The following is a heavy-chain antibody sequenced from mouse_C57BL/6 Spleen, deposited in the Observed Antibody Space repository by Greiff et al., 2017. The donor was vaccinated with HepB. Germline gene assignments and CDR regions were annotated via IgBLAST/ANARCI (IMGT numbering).Heavy chain of an antibody. CDR2: IDPSDSYT. D-gene: IGHD2-3*01. CDR3: ARGAIYDGYYNYFDY. Sequence: VQLQQPGAELVRPGTSVKLSCKASGYTFTSYWMHWVKQRPGQGLEWIGVIDPSDSYTNYNQKLKGKATLTVDTSSSTAYMQLSSLTSVDSAVYYCARGAIYDGYYNYFDYWGQGTTLTVSS. CDR1: GYTFTSYW. J-gene: IGHJ2*01. V-gene: IGHV1-59*01.